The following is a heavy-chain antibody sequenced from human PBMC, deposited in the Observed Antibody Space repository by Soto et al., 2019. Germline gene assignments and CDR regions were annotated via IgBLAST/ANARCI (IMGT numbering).Heavy chain of an antibody. V-gene: IGHV1-69*12. CDR1: GGTFSSYA. D-gene: IGHD1-26*01. J-gene: IGHJ5*02. CDR3: ARDNSGSHPSRLLYNWFDP. Sequence: QVQLVQSGAEVKKPGSSVKVSCKASGGTFSSYAISWVRQAPGQGLEWMGGIIPIFGTANYAQKFQGRVTITADESTSTAYMELSSLRSEDTAVYYCARDNSGSHPSRLLYNWFDPWGPGTLVTVSS. CDR2: IIPIFGTA.